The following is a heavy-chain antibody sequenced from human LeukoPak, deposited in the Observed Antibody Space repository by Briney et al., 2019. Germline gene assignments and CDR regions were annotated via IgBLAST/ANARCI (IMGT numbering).Heavy chain of an antibody. Sequence: NPSETLTLTCTVSGGSIGTHYWGWIRRPPGKGLEWIGYIHYSGSTNYNPSLKSRVTISVDTSKNQISLKLNSVTTADSAVYYCAKGAACYPFDYGGQGTLVTVSS. CDR1: GGSIGTHY. V-gene: IGHV4-59*11. CDR2: IHYSGST. CDR3: AKGAACYPFDY. D-gene: IGHD2-21*02. J-gene: IGHJ4*02.